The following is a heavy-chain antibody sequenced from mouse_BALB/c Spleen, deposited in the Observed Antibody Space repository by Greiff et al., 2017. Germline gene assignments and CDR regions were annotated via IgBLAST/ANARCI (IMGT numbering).Heavy chain of an antibody. Sequence: EVKGVESGGGLVQPGGSLKLSCAASGFTFSSYTMSWVRQTPEKRLEWVAYISNGGGSTYYPDTVKGRFTISRDNAKNTLYLQMSSLKSEDTAMYYCARHGNYPYYFDYWGQGTSVTVSS. V-gene: IGHV5-12-2*01. CDR2: ISNGGGST. CDR1: GFTFSSYT. D-gene: IGHD2-1*01. CDR3: ARHGNYPYYFDY. J-gene: IGHJ4*01.